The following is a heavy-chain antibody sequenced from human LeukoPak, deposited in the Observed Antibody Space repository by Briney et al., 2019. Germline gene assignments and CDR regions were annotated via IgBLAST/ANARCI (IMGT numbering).Heavy chain of an antibody. Sequence: PAGGSLRLSCAASGFTFSSYSMNWVRQAPGKGLEWASYISSSSSTIYYADSVKGRFTISSDNAKNSLYLQMNSLRAEDTAVYYCARSLVAARRELAFDIWGQGTMVTVSS. CDR3: ARSLVAARRELAFDI. CDR2: ISSSSSTI. CDR1: GFTFSSYS. J-gene: IGHJ3*02. D-gene: IGHD6-6*01. V-gene: IGHV3-48*01.